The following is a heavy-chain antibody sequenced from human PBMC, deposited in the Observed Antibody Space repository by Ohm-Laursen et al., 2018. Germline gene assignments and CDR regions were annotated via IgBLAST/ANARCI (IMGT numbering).Heavy chain of an antibody. Sequence: SLRLSCTASGFTFSSYGMHWVRQAPGKGLEWVAVISYDGSNKYYADSVKGRFTISRDNSKNTLYLQMNSLRAEDTAVYYCAKDTEYSSSSYYYYYGMDVWGQGTTVTVSS. CDR3: AKDTEYSSSSYYYYYGMDV. CDR1: GFTFSSYG. V-gene: IGHV3-30*18. CDR2: ISYDGSNK. D-gene: IGHD6-6*01. J-gene: IGHJ6*02.